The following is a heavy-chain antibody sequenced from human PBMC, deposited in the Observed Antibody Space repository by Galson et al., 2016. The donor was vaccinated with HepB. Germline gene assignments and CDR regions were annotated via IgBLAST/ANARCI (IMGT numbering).Heavy chain of an antibody. J-gene: IGHJ6*02. CDR1: GFTFSSYG. CDR3: AIAYYYGMDV. V-gene: IGHV3-33*01. CDR2: IWYDGSNK. Sequence: SLRLSCAASGFTFSSYGMHWVRQAPRKGLEWVAVIWYDGSNKYYADSVKGRFTISRDNTKNTLYLQMNSLRAEDTAVYYFAIAYYYGMDVWGQGTTVTVSS.